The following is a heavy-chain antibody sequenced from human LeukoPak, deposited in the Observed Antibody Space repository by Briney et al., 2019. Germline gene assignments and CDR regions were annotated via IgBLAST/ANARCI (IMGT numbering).Heavy chain of an antibody. CDR3: ARETGDYFDY. J-gene: IGHJ4*02. V-gene: IGHV4-4*07. Sequence: SETLSLTCTVTGGSISRYYWSWIRQPAGKGLEWIGRIYTSGSTNYNPSLKGRVTMSVDSSKNQCSLKLSSVTAAYTAVYYCARETGDYFDYWGQGTLVTVSS. CDR1: GGSISRYY. CDR2: IYTSGST. D-gene: IGHD1-14*01.